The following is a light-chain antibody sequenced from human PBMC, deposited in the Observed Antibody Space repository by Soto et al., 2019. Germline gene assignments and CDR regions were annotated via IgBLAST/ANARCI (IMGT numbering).Light chain of an antibody. CDR2: GAS. CDR1: QSITGSY. CDR3: QQYGSSRT. V-gene: IGKV3-20*01. Sequence: DIVLTQSPGTLSCSPRDIATLSCMASQSITGSYVAWYQQKPGQAPRLLVYGASSRATGIPDRFSGSGSGTDFTLTISRLEAEDFAVYYCQQYGSSRTFGQGTKVDIK. J-gene: IGKJ1*01.